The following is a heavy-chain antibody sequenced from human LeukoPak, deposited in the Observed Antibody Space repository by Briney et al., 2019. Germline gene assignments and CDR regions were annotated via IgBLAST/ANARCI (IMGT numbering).Heavy chain of an antibody. J-gene: IGHJ4*02. Sequence: ASVKVSCKASGYTFTGYYMHWVRQAPGQGLEWMGWINPNSGGTNYAQKFQGRVTMTRDTSISTAYMELSGLRSDDTAVYYCARQSWELTPADYWGQGTLVTVSS. V-gene: IGHV1-2*02. CDR3: ARQSWELTPADY. CDR1: GYTFTGYY. D-gene: IGHD1-26*01. CDR2: INPNSGGT.